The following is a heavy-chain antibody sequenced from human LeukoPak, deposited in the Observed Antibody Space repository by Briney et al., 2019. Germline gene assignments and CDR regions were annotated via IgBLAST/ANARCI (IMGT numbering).Heavy chain of an antibody. Sequence: PSETLSLTCTVSGGSISSSNYNWGWIRQPPGKGPGWIASIYYRGTTYYNPSLKSRVTISVDTSKSQFSLRLRSVTAADTAVYYCARQGAHGGFLEWGTATNYGSNYGMDVWGQGTTVTVSS. CDR2: IYYRGTT. CDR3: ARQGAHGGFLEWGTATNYGSNYGMDV. CDR1: GGSISSSNYN. D-gene: IGHD3-3*01. V-gene: IGHV4-39*01. J-gene: IGHJ6*02.